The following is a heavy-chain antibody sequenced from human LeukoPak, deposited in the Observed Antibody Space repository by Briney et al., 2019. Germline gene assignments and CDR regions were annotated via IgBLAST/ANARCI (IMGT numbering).Heavy chain of an antibody. J-gene: IGHJ4*02. V-gene: IGHV4-34*01. D-gene: IGHD2-15*01. CDR2: INHSGST. CDR3: ARGYCSGGSCYSPPGYYFDY. CDR1: GGSFSGYY. Sequence: SETLSLTRAVYGGSFSGYYWSWIRQPPGKRLEWIGEINHSGSTNYNPSLKSRVTISVDTSKNQFSLKLSSVTAADTAVYYCARGYCSGGSCYSPPGYYFDYWGQGTLVTVSS.